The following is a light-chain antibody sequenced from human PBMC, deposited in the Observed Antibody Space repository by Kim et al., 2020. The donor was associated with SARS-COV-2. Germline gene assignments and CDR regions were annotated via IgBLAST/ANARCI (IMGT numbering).Light chain of an antibody. J-gene: IGKJ1*01. CDR2: KAS. Sequence: SASVGSRVTITCRARQSVSTWLAWYQQKQGKAPKLLIYKASSLETGVPSRFSGSGSGTEFNLTISSLETDDFATYYCQHYNTYRTFGPGTKVDIK. CDR3: QHYNTYRT. V-gene: IGKV1-5*03. CDR1: QSVSTW.